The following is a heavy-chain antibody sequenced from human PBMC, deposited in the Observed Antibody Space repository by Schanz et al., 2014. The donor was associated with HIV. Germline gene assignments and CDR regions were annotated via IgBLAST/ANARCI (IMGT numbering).Heavy chain of an antibody. V-gene: IGHV3-30*03. J-gene: IGHJ4*02. CDR2: ISYDGSNT. CDR1: GFTFSSSG. D-gene: IGHD2-15*01. Sequence: QVQLVESGGGVVQPGRSLRLSCTASGFTFSSSGMHWVRQAPGKGLEWVIPISYDGSNTYYAGSVQGRLTISRDNSKHTLYLQMNSLRAEDTAVYYCARGGIWEWDQPDFDYWGQGTLVTVSS. CDR3: ARGGIWEWDQPDFDY.